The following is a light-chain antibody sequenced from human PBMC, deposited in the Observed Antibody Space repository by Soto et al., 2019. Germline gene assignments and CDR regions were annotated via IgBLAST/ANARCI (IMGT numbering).Light chain of an antibody. Sequence: DIQMTQSPSSLSASVGDRVTITCQASQDITNYLNWYQQKPGKAPNLLIYAASSLQSGVPSRFSGSGFGTEFSLTISSLQPDDFGSYYCQHMRTFGQGTKVDI. CDR1: QDITNY. V-gene: IGKV1-39*01. J-gene: IGKJ1*01. CDR3: QHMRT. CDR2: AAS.